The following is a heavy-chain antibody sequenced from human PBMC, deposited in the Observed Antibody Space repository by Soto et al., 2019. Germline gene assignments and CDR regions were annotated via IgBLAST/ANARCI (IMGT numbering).Heavy chain of an antibody. CDR3: ARFRDGYNQPFDY. J-gene: IGHJ4*02. D-gene: IGHD5-12*01. Sequence: PGGSLRLSCAASGFTFSSYSMNWVRQAPGKGLEWVSSISSSSSYIYYADSVKGRFTISRDNAKNSLYLQMNSLRAEDTAVYYCARFRDGYNQPFDYWGQGTLVTVSS. CDR1: GFTFSSYS. V-gene: IGHV3-21*01. CDR2: ISSSSSYI.